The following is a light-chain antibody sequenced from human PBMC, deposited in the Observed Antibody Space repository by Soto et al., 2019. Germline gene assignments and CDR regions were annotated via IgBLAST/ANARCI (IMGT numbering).Light chain of an antibody. CDR3: SSYTISTTLV. J-gene: IGLJ1*01. CDR2: NVS. V-gene: IGLV2-14*03. Sequence: QSVLTQPASVSGSPGQSITISCTGTSSDVGGYNYVSWYQQHPGKAPRLLIHNVSIRPSGISHRFSGSKSGNTASLTISGLQAEDEADYYCSSYTISTTLVFGTGTKVTVL. CDR1: SSDVGGYNY.